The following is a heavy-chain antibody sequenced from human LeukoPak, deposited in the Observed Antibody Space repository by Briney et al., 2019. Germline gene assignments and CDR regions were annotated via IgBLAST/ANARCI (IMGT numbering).Heavy chain of an antibody. CDR2: IRSKANSYAT. D-gene: IGHD1-1*01. CDR1: GFTFSGSA. CDR3: TRGNDYYYYYMDV. V-gene: IGHV3-73*01. J-gene: IGHJ6*03. Sequence: PGGSLRLSCAASGFTFSGSAMHWVRQASGKGLEWVGRIRSKANSYATAYAASVKGRFTISRDDSKNTAYLQMNSLKTEDTAVYYCTRGNDYYYYYMDVWGKGTTVTISS.